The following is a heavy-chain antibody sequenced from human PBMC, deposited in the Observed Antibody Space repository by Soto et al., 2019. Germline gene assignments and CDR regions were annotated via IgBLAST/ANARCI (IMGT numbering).Heavy chain of an antibody. CDR3: ANDFWSGYYRSGYMDV. J-gene: IGHJ6*03. D-gene: IGHD3-3*01. Sequence: GGSLRLSCAASGFTFSSYGMHWVRQAPGKGLEWVAVISYDGSNKYYADSVKGRFTISRDNSKNTLYLQMNSLRAEDTAVYYCANDFWSGYYRSGYMDVWGKGTTVTVSS. V-gene: IGHV3-30*18. CDR2: ISYDGSNK. CDR1: GFTFSSYG.